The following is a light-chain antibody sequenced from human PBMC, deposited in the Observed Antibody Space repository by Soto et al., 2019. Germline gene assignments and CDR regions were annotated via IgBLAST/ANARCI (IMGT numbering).Light chain of an antibody. CDR1: QSVSSNY. Sequence: EIVMTQSPGTLSLSPGETATLSCRASQSVSSNYVAWFHQKPGQAPRLLIYGASSRATGVPDRFSASGSGTDFTLTISRLEPEDFAVYYCQQYGRSPFTFGGGTKVEIK. CDR3: QQYGRSPFT. CDR2: GAS. V-gene: IGKV3-20*01. J-gene: IGKJ4*01.